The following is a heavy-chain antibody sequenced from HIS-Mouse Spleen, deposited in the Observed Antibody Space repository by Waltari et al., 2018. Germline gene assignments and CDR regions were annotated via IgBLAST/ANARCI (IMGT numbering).Heavy chain of an antibody. CDR2: ISYDGSNK. CDR3: ARGGIAARPKAFDI. V-gene: IGHV3-30*04. CDR1: GFTCRSYA. D-gene: IGHD6-6*01. Sequence: QVQLVESGGGVVQPGRSLRLSWAASGFTCRSYAMHWVRQAPGKGLEWVAVISYDGSNKYYADSVKGRFTISRDNSKNTLYLQMNSLRAEDTAVYYCARGGIAARPKAFDIWGQGTMVTVSS. J-gene: IGHJ3*02.